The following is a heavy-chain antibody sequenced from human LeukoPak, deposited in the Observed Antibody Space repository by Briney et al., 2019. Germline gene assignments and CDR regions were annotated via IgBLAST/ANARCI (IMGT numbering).Heavy chain of an antibody. V-gene: IGHV3-53*01. J-gene: IGHJ4*02. Sequence: GGSLRLSCAASGFTVSSNYMSWVRQAPGKGLEWVSVIHSGGFTYYADSAKGRFTISRDNAKNTLYLQVNSLRAEDTAVYYCTRASTWGGDYWGQGTLVTVSS. CDR2: IHSGGFT. D-gene: IGHD7-27*01. CDR1: GFTVSSNY. CDR3: TRASTWGGDY.